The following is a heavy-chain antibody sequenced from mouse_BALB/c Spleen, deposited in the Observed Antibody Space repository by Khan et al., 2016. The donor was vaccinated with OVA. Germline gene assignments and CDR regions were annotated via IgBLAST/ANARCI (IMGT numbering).Heavy chain of an antibody. D-gene: IGHD1-3*01. J-gene: IGHJ2*01. CDR3: ARLEDI. V-gene: IGHV2-9*02. CDR2: IWAGGST. CDR1: GFSLTSYG. Sequence: VQLKESGPGLVAPSQSLSITCTVSGFSLTSYGVHWVRQPPGKGLEWLGVIWAGGSTNYYSALLSRLSLSKDNSKTHVFLIMNRRQADDTAMYYCARLEDIWGQGTTLTVSS.